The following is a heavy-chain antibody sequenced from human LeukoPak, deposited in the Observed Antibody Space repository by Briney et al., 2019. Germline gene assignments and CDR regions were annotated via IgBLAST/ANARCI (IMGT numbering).Heavy chain of an antibody. D-gene: IGHD2-15*01. CDR3: ASSNYCSGGSCYFDY. CDR1: GNSFTSYW. J-gene: IGHJ4*02. Sequence: GESLKISCKGSGNSFTSYWIGWVRQMPGKGLEWMGIIYPGDSDTRYSPSFQGQVTISADKSISTAYLQWSSLKASDTAMYYCASSNYCSGGSCYFDYWGQGTLVTVSS. CDR2: IYPGDSDT. V-gene: IGHV5-51*01.